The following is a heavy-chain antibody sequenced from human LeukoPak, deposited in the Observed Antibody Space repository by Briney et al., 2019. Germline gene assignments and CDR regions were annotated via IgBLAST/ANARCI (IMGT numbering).Heavy chain of an antibody. V-gene: IGHV4-39*07. D-gene: IGHD3-10*01. CDR3: ARLYGSGSSLYFDY. J-gene: IGHJ4*02. CDR2: IYYSGST. CDR1: GGSIAGSSYY. Sequence: SETLSLTCTVSGGSIAGSSYYWVWIRQPPGNGLEWIGTIYYSGSTYYNPSLKSRVTISVDTSKNQFSLRLSSVTAADTAVYYCARLYGSGSSLYFDYWGQGTLVTVSS.